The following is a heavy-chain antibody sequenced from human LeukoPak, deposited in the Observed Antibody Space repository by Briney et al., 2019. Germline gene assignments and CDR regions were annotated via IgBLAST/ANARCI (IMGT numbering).Heavy chain of an antibody. J-gene: IGHJ5*01. CDR2: INQAGSEK. CDR3: ARDLALWFDY. V-gene: IGHV3-7*04. CDR1: GFTFSSYW. Sequence: PEGSQRLSCAASGFTFSSYWMSWVRQPPGKGLEWVANINQAGSEKYYVDSVKGRFTISRDNAKNSLYLQMNSLRAEDTAVYYCARDLALWFDYWGQGTLVTVSS.